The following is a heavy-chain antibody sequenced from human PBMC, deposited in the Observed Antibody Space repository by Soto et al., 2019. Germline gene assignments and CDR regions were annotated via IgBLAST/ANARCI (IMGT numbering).Heavy chain of an antibody. CDR1: GFSHSNARIG. J-gene: IGHJ2*01. V-gene: IGHV2-26*01. Sequence: CPTLLNPTETLTLTCACSGFSHSNARIGVSWIRQPPRKPLEWLAHIFSNYEKSSSTSLKCRLTISNDTSKSQVVLTMTNMDTADTDTYYCARTFPWYSSSWSDNWYDDLWGSVTM. CDR2: IFSNYEK. CDR3: ARTFPWYSSSWSDNWYDDL. D-gene: IGHD6-13*01.